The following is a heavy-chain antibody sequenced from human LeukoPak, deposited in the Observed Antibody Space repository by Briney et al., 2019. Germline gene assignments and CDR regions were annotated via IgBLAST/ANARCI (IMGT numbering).Heavy chain of an antibody. CDR3: ARDGYCSSTSCRSLYYYYGMDV. CDR1: GYTFTSYD. Sequence: GASVKVSCKASGYTFTSYDIHWVRQATGQGLEWMGWINPNSGNTGYAQKFQGRVTMTRNTSISTAYMELSSLRSEDTAVYYCARDGYCSSTSCRSLYYYYGMDVWGQGTTVTVSS. CDR2: INPNSGNT. D-gene: IGHD2-2*01. J-gene: IGHJ6*02. V-gene: IGHV1-8*01.